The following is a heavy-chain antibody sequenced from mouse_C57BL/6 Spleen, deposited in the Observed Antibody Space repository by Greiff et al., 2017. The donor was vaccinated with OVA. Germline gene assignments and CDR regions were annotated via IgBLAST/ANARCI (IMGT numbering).Heavy chain of an antibody. D-gene: IGHD2-4*01. CDR1: GYAFSSSW. J-gene: IGHJ3*01. CDR2: IYPGDGDT. CDR3: AGRDDYGEGFAY. Sequence: VQLQQSGPELVKPGASVKISCKASGYAFSSSWMNWVKQRPGKGLEWIGRIYPGDGDTNYNGKFKGEATLTADKSSSTAYMQLSSLTSEDSAVYYCAGRDDYGEGFAYWGQGTLVTVSA. V-gene: IGHV1-82*01.